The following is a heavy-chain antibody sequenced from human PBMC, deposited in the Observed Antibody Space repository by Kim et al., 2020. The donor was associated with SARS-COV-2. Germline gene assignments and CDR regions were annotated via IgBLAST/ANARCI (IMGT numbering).Heavy chain of an antibody. CDR3: ARGGSSGYYYG. J-gene: IGHJ4*02. CDR2: T. D-gene: IGHD3-22*01. V-gene: IGHV4-59*09. Sequence: TNYNPSLKSRVNISVDTSKNQFSLKLSSVTAADTAVYYCARGGSSGYYYGWGQGTLVTVSS.